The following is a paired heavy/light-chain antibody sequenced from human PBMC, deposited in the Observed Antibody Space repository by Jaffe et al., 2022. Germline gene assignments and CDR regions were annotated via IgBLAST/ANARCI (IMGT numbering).Light chain of an antibody. CDR3: QVWNRNTDHPYVV. V-gene: IGLV3-21*02. J-gene: IGLJ2*01. Sequence: SYVLTQTPSMSVAPGQTARITCGGDNIETITVHWYQQRPGQAPVLVLYDDTDRPSGIPERFSGSNSGNTATLTITRVEAGDEADYYCQVWNRNTDHPYVVFGGGTKLTVL. CDR2: DDT. CDR1: NIETIT.
Heavy chain of an antibody. CDR2: MYYNGNT. D-gene: IGHD2-15*01. Sequence: QVQLQESGPGLVKPSETLSLTCTVSGVSVSSRNHYWGWIRQSPGKGLEWIGSMYYNGNTYNNPSLRSRITISVDTSKNHFSLRLNSVTATDTAVYFCARGAYCTGGYCYSEISNWGQGTLVTVSS. V-gene: IGHV4-39*02. J-gene: IGHJ4*02. CDR3: ARGAYCTGGYCYSEISN. CDR1: GVSVSSRNHY.